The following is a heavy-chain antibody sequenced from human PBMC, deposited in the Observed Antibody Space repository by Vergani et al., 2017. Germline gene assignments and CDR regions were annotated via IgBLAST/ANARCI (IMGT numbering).Heavy chain of an antibody. D-gene: IGHD3-3*01. Sequence: QVQLQESGPGLVKPSQTLSLTCTVSGGSISSYYWSWIRQPPGKGLEWIGYIYYSGSTNYNPSLKSRVTISVDTSKNQFSLKLGSVTAADTAVYYCARLRYDDFWSGKGSMWFDPWGQGTLVTVSS. CDR2: IYYSGST. V-gene: IGHV4-59*01. CDR1: GGSISSYY. CDR3: ARLRYDDFWSGKGSMWFDP. J-gene: IGHJ5*02.